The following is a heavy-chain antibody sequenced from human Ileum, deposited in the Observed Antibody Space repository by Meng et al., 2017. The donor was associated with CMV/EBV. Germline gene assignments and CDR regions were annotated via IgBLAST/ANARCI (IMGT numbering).Heavy chain of an antibody. V-gene: IGHV3-74*03. CDR2: ISSDGSST. J-gene: IGHJ6*02. CDR3: ARGNYFAMDV. CDR1: GFTFINYW. Sequence: GGSLRLSCVASGFTFINYWMHWVRQVPGKGLVWVSRISSDGSSTTHADSVKGRFTISRDNAKNALYLQMNSRRAEDTALYYWARGNYFAMDVWGQGTTVTVSS.